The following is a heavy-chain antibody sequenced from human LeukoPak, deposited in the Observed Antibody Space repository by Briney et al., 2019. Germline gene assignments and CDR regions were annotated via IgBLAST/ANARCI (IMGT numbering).Heavy chain of an antibody. CDR3: ARIGYSSSAFDY. V-gene: IGHV3-23*01. J-gene: IGHJ4*02. CDR1: GLTFSSHA. D-gene: IGHD5-18*01. Sequence: GGSLRLSCVASGLTFSSHALTWVRQTPGKGLEWGAGISGSGRSSYHADFVKGRFTISRDNAKNSVYLQMNSLRGEDTAVYYCARIGYSSSAFDYWGQGTLVTVSS. CDR2: ISGSGRSS.